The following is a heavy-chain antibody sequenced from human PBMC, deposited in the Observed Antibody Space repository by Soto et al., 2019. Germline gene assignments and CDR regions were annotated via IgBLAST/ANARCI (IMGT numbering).Heavy chain of an antibody. D-gene: IGHD3-22*01. J-gene: IGHJ4*02. CDR1: GFTFSRSG. CDR3: AEDRTIIVVVYDFDY. V-gene: IGHV3-30*18. Sequence: LRLSCAASGFTFSRSGMHWVRHAPRKGPEGVAGISYDGSNKYYADSVKGRFTISRDNAKNTMYLQXKSLRAEDTAVTYCAEDRTIIVVVYDFDYGGKGTLVTAPQ. CDR2: ISYDGSNK.